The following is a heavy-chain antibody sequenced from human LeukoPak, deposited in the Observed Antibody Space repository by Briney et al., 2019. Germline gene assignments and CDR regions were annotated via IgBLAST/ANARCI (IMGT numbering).Heavy chain of an antibody. J-gene: IGHJ4*02. CDR1: GFTFSDYY. CDR3: ARDGRRGDWGDY. V-gene: IGHV3-11*01. Sequence: GGSLRLSCAASGFTFSDYYMHWIRQAPGKGLEWVSHISSSGSTIYYADSVKGRFTISRDNAKNSLYLQMNSLRVGDTAVYYCARDGRRGDWGDYWGQGTLVTVSS. D-gene: IGHD2-21*01. CDR2: ISSSGSTI.